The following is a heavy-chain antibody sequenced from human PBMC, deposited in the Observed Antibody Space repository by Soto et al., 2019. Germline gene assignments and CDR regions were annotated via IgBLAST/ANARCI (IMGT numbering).Heavy chain of an antibody. CDR2: IYYSGST. D-gene: IGHD3-3*01. V-gene: IGHV4-59*01. J-gene: IGHJ4*02. CDR3: ARGGLGDFWSGYYEYYFDY. Sequence: SETLSLTCTVSGGSISSYYWSWIRQPPGKGLEWIGYIYYSGSTNYNPSLKSRVTISVDTSKNQFSLKLSSVTAADTAVYYCARGGLGDFWSGYYEYYFDYWGQGTLVTVSS. CDR1: GGSISSYY.